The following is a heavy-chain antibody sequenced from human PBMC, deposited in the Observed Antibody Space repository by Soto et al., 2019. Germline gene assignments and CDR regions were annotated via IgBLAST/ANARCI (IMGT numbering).Heavy chain of an antibody. D-gene: IGHD2-2*01. V-gene: IGHV3-30*18. CDR2: ISYDGSNK. J-gene: IGHJ3*02. CDR3: AKDLSGRGGVVVPYDAFDI. Sequence: GGALRLSCAASGFTFSSYGMRRGRPAPGRGVEWVAVISYDGSNKYYADSVKGRFTISRDNSKNTLYLQMNSLRAEDTAVYYCAKDLSGRGGVVVPYDAFDIWGQGTMVTVSS. CDR1: GFTFSSYG.